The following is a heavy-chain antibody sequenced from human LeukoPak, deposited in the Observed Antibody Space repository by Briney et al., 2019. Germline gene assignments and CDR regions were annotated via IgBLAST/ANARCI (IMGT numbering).Heavy chain of an antibody. CDR2: FGGTGGTI. CDR3: ARSDCGGDCHLLDC. J-gene: IGHJ4*02. V-gene: IGHV3-23*01. CDR1: GFTFSTYA. Sequence: GGSLRLSCAASGFTFSTYAMSWVRQAPGKGLEWVSHFGGTGGTIYYADSVKGRFPISRDNSKNTLYLQMNSLRAEDTAVYYCARSDCGGDCHLLDCWGQGTLVIVSS. D-gene: IGHD2-21*02.